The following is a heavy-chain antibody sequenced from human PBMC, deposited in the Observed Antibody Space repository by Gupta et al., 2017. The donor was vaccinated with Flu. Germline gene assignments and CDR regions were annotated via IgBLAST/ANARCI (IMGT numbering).Heavy chain of an antibody. Sequence: QVQLQESGPGLVKPSETLSLTCTVSGDSIHSYYWTWIRQPPGKGLEWIGFIYYSGSTKYNPSLKGRVTISLDTSKNQFSLRLNSVTAADTAMYYCARVNYFDSSGYFGPDYWGQGTLVTVSS. CDR3: ARVNYFDSSGYFGPDY. V-gene: IGHV4-59*01. J-gene: IGHJ4*02. CDR1: GDSIHSYY. D-gene: IGHD3-22*01. CDR2: IYYSGST.